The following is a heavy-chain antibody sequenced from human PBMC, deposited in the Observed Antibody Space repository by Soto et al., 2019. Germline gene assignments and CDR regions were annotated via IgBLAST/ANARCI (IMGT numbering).Heavy chain of an antibody. J-gene: IGHJ4*02. D-gene: IGHD2-2*01. CDR2: ISHDGSNK. Sequence: QVQLVESGGGVVQPGRSLRLSCAASGFTFSSYAMHWVHQAPGKRLEWVALISHDGSNKYYADSVKGRFTISRDNSKNTLYLQMNSLRTEDTSVYYCGRCSSTSCHLGADYWGQGTLVTVSS. CDR1: GFTFSSYA. V-gene: IGHV3-30-3*01. CDR3: GRCSSTSCHLGADY.